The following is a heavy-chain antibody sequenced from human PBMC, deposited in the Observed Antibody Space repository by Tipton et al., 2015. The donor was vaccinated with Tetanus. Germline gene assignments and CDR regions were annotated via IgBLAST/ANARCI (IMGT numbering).Heavy chain of an antibody. D-gene: IGHD4-17*01. J-gene: IGHJ4*02. CDR2: IFSGGST. CDR3: ARDRDGDYAAFDY. CDR1: GFTFSNYA. Sequence: SLRLSCAATGFTFSNYAMAWVRQAPGKGLEWVSVIFSGGSTYYADSVKGRFTISRDNSKNTLSLQMNSLRAEDTAMYYCARDRDGDYAAFDYWGQGTLVTVSS. V-gene: IGHV3-66*01.